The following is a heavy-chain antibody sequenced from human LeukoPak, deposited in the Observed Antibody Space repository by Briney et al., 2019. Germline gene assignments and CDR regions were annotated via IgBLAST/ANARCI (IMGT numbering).Heavy chain of an antibody. J-gene: IGHJ3*02. CDR1: GFTFSGYG. Sequence: GGSLRLSCAASGFTFSGYGMHWVRQAPGKGLEWVAVIWYDGSNKYYADSVKGRFTISRDNSKNTLFLQMNSLRAEDTAVYSCAKDLDAVAGTGAFDIWGQGTVVTVSS. V-gene: IGHV3-33*06. CDR3: AKDLDAVAGTGAFDI. D-gene: IGHD6-19*01. CDR2: IWYDGSNK.